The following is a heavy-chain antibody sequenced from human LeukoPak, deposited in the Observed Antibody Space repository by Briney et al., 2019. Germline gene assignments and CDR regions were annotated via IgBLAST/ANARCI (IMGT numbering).Heavy chain of an antibody. J-gene: IGHJ4*02. CDR3: ARSGRLETYYYDSSGYFYVDY. CDR1: GGTFSSYA. CDR2: IRVYNGNT. D-gene: IGHD3-22*01. Sequence: ASVKVSCKASGGTFSSYAISWVRQAPGQGLEWLGWIRVYNGNTDYAQKLQGRVTMTTDTSTSTAYMELRSLRSDDTAVYYCARSGRLETYYYDSSGYFYVDYWGQGTLVTVSS. V-gene: IGHV1-18*01.